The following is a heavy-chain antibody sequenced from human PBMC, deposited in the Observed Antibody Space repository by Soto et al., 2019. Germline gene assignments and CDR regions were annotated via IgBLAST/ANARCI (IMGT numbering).Heavy chain of an antibody. CDR2: INPNSGGT. V-gene: IGHV1-2*02. D-gene: IGHD3-3*01. Sequence: ASVEVYCQASRCTFTGYYMHWVRQAPGQGLEWMGWINPNSGGTNYAQKFQGRVTMTRDTSISTAYMELSRLRSDDTAVYYCARDLDFWSGYPLDYWGQGTLVTSPQ. J-gene: IGHJ4*02. CDR3: ARDLDFWSGYPLDY. CDR1: RCTFTGYY.